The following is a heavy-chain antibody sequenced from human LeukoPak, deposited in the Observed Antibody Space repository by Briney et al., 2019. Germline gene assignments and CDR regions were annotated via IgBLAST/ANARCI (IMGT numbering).Heavy chain of an antibody. J-gene: IGHJ4*02. CDR1: GFTFSSYA. V-gene: IGHV3-30-3*01. Sequence: TGGSLRLSCAASGFTFSSYAMHWVRQAPGKGLEWVAVISYDGSNKYYADSVKGRFTISRDNSKNTLHLQMNSLRAEDTAVYYCAKDLWVDTAMATEFDYWGQGTLVTVSS. D-gene: IGHD5-18*01. CDR3: AKDLWVDTAMATEFDY. CDR2: ISYDGSNK.